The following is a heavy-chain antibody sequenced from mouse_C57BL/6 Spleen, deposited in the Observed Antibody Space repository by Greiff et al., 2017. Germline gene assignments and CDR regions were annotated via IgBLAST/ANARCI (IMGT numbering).Heavy chain of an antibody. Sequence: DVMLVESGGGLVKPGGSLKLSCAASGFTFSDYGMHWVRQAPEKGLEWVAYISSGSSTIYYADTVKGRVTISRDNAKNTLFLQMTSRRSEDTAMYYCARGGTLDYWGQGTTLTVSS. CDR3: ARGGTLDY. CDR1: GFTFSDYG. V-gene: IGHV5-17*01. D-gene: IGHD3-3*01. J-gene: IGHJ2*01. CDR2: ISSGSSTI.